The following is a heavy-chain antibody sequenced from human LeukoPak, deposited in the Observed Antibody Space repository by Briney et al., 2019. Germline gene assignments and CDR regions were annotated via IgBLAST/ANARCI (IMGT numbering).Heavy chain of an antibody. CDR1: GFTFSIYS. J-gene: IGHJ4*02. CDR2: ISSRDNTI. Sequence: GGSLRLSCAASGFTFSIYSLNWVRQAPGKGLEWVSYISSRDNTIYNADSVKGRFTISRDNAKNSLYLQMNSLRAEDTAVYYCARGTAWSIDYWGQGTLVTVSS. CDR3: ARGTAWSIDY. D-gene: IGHD3-3*01. V-gene: IGHV3-48*01.